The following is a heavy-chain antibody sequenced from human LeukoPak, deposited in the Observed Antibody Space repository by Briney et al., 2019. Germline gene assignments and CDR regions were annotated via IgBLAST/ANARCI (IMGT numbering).Heavy chain of an antibody. CDR3: ARLGPDTSSWYPFAY. V-gene: IGHV5-51*01. J-gene: IGHJ4*02. D-gene: IGHD6-13*01. Sequence: PGESLKISCQGSGYRFTSYWIAWVRQMPGKGLEWMGIIYPGDSDIRYSPSFQGQVTISADKSISTAYLQWSSLKASDTAMYYCARLGPDTSSWYPFAYWGQGNLVTVSS. CDR1: GYRFTSYW. CDR2: IYPGDSDI.